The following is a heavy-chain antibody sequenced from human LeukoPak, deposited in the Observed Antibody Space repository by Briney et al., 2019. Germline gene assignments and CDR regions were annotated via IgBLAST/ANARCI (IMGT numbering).Heavy chain of an antibody. CDR1: GFTFSSYG. CDR3: AKDFNDCSSTSCLLYYYSYGMDV. V-gene: IGHV3-30*18. CDR2: ISYDGSDK. Sequence: GRSLRLSCAASGFTFSSYGMHWVRQAPGKGLEWVAVISYDGSDKYYADSVKGRFTISRDNSKNTLYLQMNSLRAEDTAVYYCAKDFNDCSSTSCLLYYYSYGMDVWGKATTVTVSS. J-gene: IGHJ6*04. D-gene: IGHD2-2*01.